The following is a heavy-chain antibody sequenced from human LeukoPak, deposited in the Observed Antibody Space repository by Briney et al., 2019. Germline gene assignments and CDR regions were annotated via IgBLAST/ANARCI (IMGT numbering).Heavy chain of an antibody. CDR1: GFTFSSYA. V-gene: IGHV3-23*01. D-gene: IGHD1-14*01. J-gene: IGHJ5*02. Sequence: GGSLRLSCAASGFTFSSYAMSGVRQAPEKGLEGVSAISGSGGSTYYADSVKGRFTISRDNSKNTLYLQMNSLRAEDTAVYYCARDTGNHPNNWLDPWGQGTLVTVSS. CDR2: ISGSGGST. CDR3: ARDTGNHPNNWLDP.